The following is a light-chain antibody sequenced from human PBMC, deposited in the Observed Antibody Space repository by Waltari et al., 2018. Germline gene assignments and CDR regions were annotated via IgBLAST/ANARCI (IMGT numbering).Light chain of an antibody. CDR2: GAS. V-gene: IGKV3-15*01. Sequence: ETVMTQSPGTLSVSPGDRVILSCRASQSVGSELAWYQQRPGQTPRRLIYGASTRVTGLPARFSGSGSGTEFTLTISSLQSEDFGLYYCQQYDNWPLTFGGGTKVEIK. CDR1: QSVGSE. CDR3: QQYDNWPLT. J-gene: IGKJ4*01.